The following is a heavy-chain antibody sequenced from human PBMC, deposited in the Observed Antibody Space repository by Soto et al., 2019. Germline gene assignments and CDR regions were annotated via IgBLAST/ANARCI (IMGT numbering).Heavy chain of an antibody. Sequence: SETLSLTCTVSGGSISSCGYYWSWIRQHPGKGLEWIGHIYYSGSTYYNPSLKSRVTISVDTSKNQFSLKLSSVTAADTAVYYCARPRVTMVRGVPTYAFDIWGQGTMVTVSS. CDR3: ARPRVTMVRGVPTYAFDI. CDR1: GGSISSCGYY. V-gene: IGHV4-31*03. D-gene: IGHD3-10*01. CDR2: IYYSGST. J-gene: IGHJ3*02.